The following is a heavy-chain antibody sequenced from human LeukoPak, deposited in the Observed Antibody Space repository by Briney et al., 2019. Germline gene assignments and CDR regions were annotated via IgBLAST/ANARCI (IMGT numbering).Heavy chain of an antibody. Sequence: PSETLSPACTVDDASIISISSYWGWPRQPPGKGLEWISIIYYDGSTFYNPSLKSPVTMSVHTSKNKFSLNPSSVTTAHTTTYHCARHIRDRAVAQYFDYWGQGTLVTVSS. D-gene: IGHD6-19*01. CDR3: ARHIRDRAVAQYFDY. CDR1: DASIISISSY. J-gene: IGHJ4*02. V-gene: IGHV4-39*01. CDR2: IYYDGST.